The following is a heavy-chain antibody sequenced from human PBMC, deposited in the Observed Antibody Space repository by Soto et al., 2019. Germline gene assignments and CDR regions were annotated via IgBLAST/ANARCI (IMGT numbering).Heavy chain of an antibody. CDR2: ISYDGSNK. CDR1: GFTFSSYG. V-gene: IGHV3-30*18. Sequence: QVQLVESGGGVVQPGRSLRLSCAASGFTFSSYGMHWVRQAPGKGLVWVAVISYDGSNKYYADSVKGRFTISRDNSKNTLYLQMNSLRAEDTAVYYCAKDGAAPNRLSYYFDYWGQGTLVTVSS. CDR3: AKDGAAPNRLSYYFDY. D-gene: IGHD6-6*01. J-gene: IGHJ4*02.